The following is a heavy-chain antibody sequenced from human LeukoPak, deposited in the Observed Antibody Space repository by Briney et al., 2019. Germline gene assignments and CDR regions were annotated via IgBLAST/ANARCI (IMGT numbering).Heavy chain of an antibody. CDR1: GGSINIGSHY. J-gene: IGHJ4*02. CDR3: TRDSSGYDWFYDY. CDR2: ISTSGGT. Sequence: SETLSLTCTVSGGSINIGSHYWSWIRQPAGKGLEWIGRISTSGGTNYNPSLKSRVTMSVDTSKNQFSLMLSSVTAADTAVYYCTRDSSGYDWFYDYWGQGTLVTVSS. D-gene: IGHD5-12*01. V-gene: IGHV4-61*02.